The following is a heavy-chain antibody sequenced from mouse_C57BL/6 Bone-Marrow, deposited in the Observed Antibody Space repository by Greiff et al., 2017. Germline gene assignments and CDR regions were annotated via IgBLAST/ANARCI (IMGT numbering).Heavy chain of an antibody. D-gene: IGHD2-1*01. CDR3: ARTIYYGNYDY. Sequence: VQLQQSGAELVKPGASVKISCKASGYAFSSYWMNWVKQRPGKGLEWIGQIYPGDGDTTYNGKFKGKATLTADKSSSTAYMQLSSLTSEDSAVYFCARTIYYGNYDYWGQGTTLTVSS. V-gene: IGHV1-80*01. J-gene: IGHJ2*01. CDR2: IYPGDGDT. CDR1: GYAFSSYW.